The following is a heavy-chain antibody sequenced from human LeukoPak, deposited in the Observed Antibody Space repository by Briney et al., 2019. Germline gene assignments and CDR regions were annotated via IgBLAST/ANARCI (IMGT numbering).Heavy chain of an antibody. D-gene: IGHD1-14*01. V-gene: IGHV4-30-4*01. J-gene: IGHJ3*02. Sequence: SETLSLTCTVSGGSIRSGDHYWSWLRQPPGKGMEWIGYIYYSGSTYYNPSLKSRVTISVDTSKNQFSLKLSSVTAADTAVYYCARWSHRDAFDIWGQGTMVTVSS. CDR2: IYYSGST. CDR3: ARWSHRDAFDI. CDR1: GGSIRSGDHY.